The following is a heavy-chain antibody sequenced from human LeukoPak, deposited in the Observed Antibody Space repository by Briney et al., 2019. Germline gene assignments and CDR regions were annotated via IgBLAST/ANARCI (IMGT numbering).Heavy chain of an antibody. CDR2: IYYSGST. Sequence: SETLSLTCTVSGGSISSSSYYWGWIRQPPGKGLEWIGSIYYSGSTYYNPSLKSRVTISVDMSKNQFSLKLSSVTAADTAAYYCARLGVTAAGPQDYWGQGTLVTVSS. J-gene: IGHJ4*02. V-gene: IGHV4-39*01. CDR3: ARLGVTAAGPQDY. D-gene: IGHD2-21*02. CDR1: GGSISSSSYY.